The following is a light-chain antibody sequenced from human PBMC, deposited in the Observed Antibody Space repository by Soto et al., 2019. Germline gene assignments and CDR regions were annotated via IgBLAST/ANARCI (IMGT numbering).Light chain of an antibody. CDR1: SSDVGGYNY. V-gene: IGLV2-14*03. J-gene: IGLJ1*01. CDR3: SSYTNNSTLV. CDR2: DVS. Sequence: QSALTQPASVSGSPGQSITISCTGTSSDVGGYNYVSWYQQHPGKAPKLMIXDVSXRXXGVSNRFSGSKSGXTXSXTIXGXXXXXXXXYYCSSYTNNSTLVFGTGTKVTVL.